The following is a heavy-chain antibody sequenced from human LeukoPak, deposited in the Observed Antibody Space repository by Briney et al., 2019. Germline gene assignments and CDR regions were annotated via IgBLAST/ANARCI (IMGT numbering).Heavy chain of an antibody. CDR3: AKDRGYSSTWSFDY. V-gene: IGHV3-23*01. Sequence: QSGGSLRLSCAASGLTFSNYVMHWVRQAPGKGLEWLSGISGTGGTTYYADSVKGRFTISRDNSKNTVYLQMNSLNSLRADDTAVYYCAKDRGYSSTWSFDYWGQGTLVTVSS. CDR2: ISGTGGTT. CDR1: GLTFSNYV. J-gene: IGHJ4*02. D-gene: IGHD6-13*01.